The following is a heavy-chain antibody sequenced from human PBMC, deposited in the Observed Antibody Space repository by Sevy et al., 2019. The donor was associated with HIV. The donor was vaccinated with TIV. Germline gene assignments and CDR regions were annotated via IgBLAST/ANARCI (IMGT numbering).Heavy chain of an antibody. CDR1: GGSISSSSYY. V-gene: IGHV4-39*01. J-gene: IGHJ6*03. Sequence: PSETLSLTCTVSGGSISSSSYYWGWIRQPPGKGLEWIGSIYYSGSTYYNPSLKSRVTISVDTSKNQFSLKLSSVTAADTAVYYCARHSGYYYYYYMDVWGKGTTVTVSS. CDR2: IYYSGST. CDR3: ARHSGYYYYYYMDV.